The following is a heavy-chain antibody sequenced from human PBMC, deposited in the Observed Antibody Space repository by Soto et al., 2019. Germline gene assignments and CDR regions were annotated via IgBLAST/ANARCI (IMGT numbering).Heavy chain of an antibody. J-gene: IGHJ5*02. D-gene: IGHD3-22*01. CDR1: GGSISSGGYS. CDR2: IYHSGST. CDR3: ARDEPSDSRGYYNNWFDT. Sequence: SETLSLTCAVSGGSISSGGYSWSWIRQPPGKGLEWIGYIYHSGSTYYNPSLKSRVTISVDRSKNQFSLKLSSVTAADTAVYYSARDEPSDSRGYYNNWFDTWGQGTLVTVSS. V-gene: IGHV4-30-2*01.